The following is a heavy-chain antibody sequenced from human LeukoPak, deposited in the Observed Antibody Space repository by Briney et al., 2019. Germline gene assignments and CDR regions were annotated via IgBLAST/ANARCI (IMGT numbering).Heavy chain of an antibody. CDR3: ARSGVQLWLLCY. V-gene: IGHV1-69*13. D-gene: IGHD5-18*01. CDR2: IIPIFGTA. J-gene: IGHJ4*02. CDR1: GYTFTSYG. Sequence: SVKVSCKASGYTFTSYGISWVRQAPGQGLEWMGGIIPIFGTANYAQKFQGRVTITADESTSTAYMELSSLRSEDTAVYYCARSGVQLWLLCYWGQGTLVTVSS.